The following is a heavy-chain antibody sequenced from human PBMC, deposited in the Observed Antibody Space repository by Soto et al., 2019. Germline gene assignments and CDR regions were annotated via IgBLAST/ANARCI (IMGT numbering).Heavy chain of an antibody. J-gene: IGHJ6*02. CDR2: INHIGYT. Sequence: SETLSLTCAVYGGSFSDFYWTWIRQLPGKGLEWIGEINHIGYTNYNPSLESRVAISVDTSKNQFSLKLSSVTAADTAVYYCARVFNGRAVASPLPMRYYGMDVWGQGTTVTVSS. CDR1: GGSFSDFY. CDR3: ARVFNGRAVASPLPMRYYGMDV. V-gene: IGHV4-34*01. D-gene: IGHD6-19*01.